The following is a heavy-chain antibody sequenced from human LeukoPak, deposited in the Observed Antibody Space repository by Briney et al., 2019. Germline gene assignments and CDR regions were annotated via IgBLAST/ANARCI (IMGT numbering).Heavy chain of an antibody. Sequence: PGGSLRLSCAASGFTFSSYSMNWVRQAPGKRLEWVSSISSSSYIYYADSVKGRFTISRDNAKNSLYLQMNSLRAEDTAVYYCARDGEITIFGVGDFDYWGQGTLVTVSS. CDR3: ARDGEITIFGVGDFDY. CDR2: ISSSSYI. D-gene: IGHD3-3*01. V-gene: IGHV3-21*01. CDR1: GFTFSSYS. J-gene: IGHJ4*02.